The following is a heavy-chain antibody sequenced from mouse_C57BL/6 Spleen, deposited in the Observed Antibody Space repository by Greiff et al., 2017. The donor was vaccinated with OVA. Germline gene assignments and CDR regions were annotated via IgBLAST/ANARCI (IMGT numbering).Heavy chain of an antibody. J-gene: IGHJ1*03. D-gene: IGHD2-4*01. Sequence: EVKVVESGEGLVKPGGSLKLSCAASGFTFSSYAMSWVRQTPEKRLEWVAYISSGGDYIYYADTVKGRFTISIDNARNTLYLQMSRLKSEDTAMYYCTRAWTHYDYFYWYFDVWGTGTTVTVSS. CDR3: TRAWTHYDYFYWYFDV. CDR2: ISSGGDYI. V-gene: IGHV5-9-1*02. CDR1: GFTFSSYA.